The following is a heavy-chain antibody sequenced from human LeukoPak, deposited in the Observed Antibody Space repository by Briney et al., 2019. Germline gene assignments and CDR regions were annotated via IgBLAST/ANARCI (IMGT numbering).Heavy chain of an antibody. CDR2: IYHSGST. D-gene: IGHD3-10*01. J-gene: IGHJ4*02. CDR1: GYSISSGYY. Sequence: SETLSLTCTVSGYSISSGYYWGWIRQPPGKGLEWIGSIYHSGSTYYNPSLKSRVTISVDTSKNQFSLKLSSVTAADTAVYYCARVVPVITMVRGVKRSYYFDYWGQGTLVTVSS. CDR3: ARVVPVITMVRGVKRSYYFDY. V-gene: IGHV4-38-2*02.